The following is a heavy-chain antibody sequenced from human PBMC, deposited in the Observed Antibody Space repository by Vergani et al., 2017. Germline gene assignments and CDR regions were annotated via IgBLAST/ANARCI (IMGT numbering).Heavy chain of an antibody. CDR2: IYYSGST. D-gene: IGHD7-27*01. J-gene: IGHJ4*02. CDR1: GGSISSYY. Sequence: QVQLQESGPGLVKPSETLSLTCTVSGGSISSYYWSWIRQPPGKGLEWIGYIYYSGSTNSSPSLKSRVTISVDTSKNRFSLKLNSVTAADTALYYCARARPLGPLDYWGQGSLVTVSS. V-gene: IGHV4-59*01. CDR3: ARARPLGPLDY.